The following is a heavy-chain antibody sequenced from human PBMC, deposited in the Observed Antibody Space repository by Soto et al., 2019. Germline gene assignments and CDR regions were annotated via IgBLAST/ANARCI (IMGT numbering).Heavy chain of an antibody. V-gene: IGHV3-23*01. CDR1: GFTFSSYA. Sequence: GGSLRLSCAASGFTFSSYAMSWVRQAPGKGLEWVSAISGSGGSTYYADSVKGRFTISRDNSKNTRYLQMNSLRAEDTAVYYCAKGRYYYDSSGYYFDYWGQGTLVTVSS. CDR2: ISGSGGST. J-gene: IGHJ4*02. CDR3: AKGRYYYDSSGYYFDY. D-gene: IGHD3-22*01.